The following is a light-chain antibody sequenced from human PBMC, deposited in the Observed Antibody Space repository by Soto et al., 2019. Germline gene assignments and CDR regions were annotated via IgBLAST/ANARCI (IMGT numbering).Light chain of an antibody. J-gene: IGKJ1*01. CDR1: EDIRTW. CDR3: QHYKMYSPWT. Sequence: DIQMTQSPSTLSASVGDRVTITCRASEDIRTWLAWYQQKPGKAPKLLIYSASSLETGVPSRFSGSGSGTDFTLTISSLQPDDFAAYFCQHYKMYSPWTFGQGTKVEIK. CDR2: SAS. V-gene: IGKV1-5*03.